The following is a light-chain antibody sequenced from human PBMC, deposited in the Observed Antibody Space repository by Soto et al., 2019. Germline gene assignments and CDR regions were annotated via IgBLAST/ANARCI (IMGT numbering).Light chain of an antibody. Sequence: QSVLTQPASVSGSPGQSITISCTGTSTDVGGYDYVSWYQQHPGKVPKLLIYDVSSRPSGVSNRFSGSKSGNTASLTISGLQAEDEADYYCSSYTSGSLVIFGGGTKVTVL. J-gene: IGLJ2*01. CDR1: STDVGGYDY. V-gene: IGLV2-14*01. CDR2: DVS. CDR3: SSYTSGSLVI.